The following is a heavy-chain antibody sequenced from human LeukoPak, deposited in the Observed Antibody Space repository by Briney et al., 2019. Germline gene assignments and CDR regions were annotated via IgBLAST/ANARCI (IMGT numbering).Heavy chain of an antibody. J-gene: IGHJ5*02. CDR1: GFPLSSFG. CDR2: IWYDGSYK. D-gene: IGHD2-15*01. V-gene: IGHV3-33*01. Sequence: GRSLRLSCAASGFPLSSFGMNWVRQAPGKGLEWVAVIWYDGSYKYYADSVKGRFTISRDNSENTLFLQMNSLRVEDTGVYYCAGGLHWFDPWGQGTLVTVSS. CDR3: AGGLHWFDP.